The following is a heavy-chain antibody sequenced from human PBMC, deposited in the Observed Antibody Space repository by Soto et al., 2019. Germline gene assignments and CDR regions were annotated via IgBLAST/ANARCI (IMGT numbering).Heavy chain of an antibody. CDR3: ARERVGHSAMDV. V-gene: IGHV4-59*12. CDR2: VSDSGST. CDR1: GGSITNYY. J-gene: IGHJ6*02. D-gene: IGHD1-26*01. Sequence: QVQLQESGPGLVKPSETLSLMCTVSGGSITNYYWSWIRQSPAKGLEWIGYVSDSGSTKYNPSLKSRVTISVDTSKNQCSLKLTSLTAADTVVYYCARERVGHSAMDVWGQGTTVTVSS.